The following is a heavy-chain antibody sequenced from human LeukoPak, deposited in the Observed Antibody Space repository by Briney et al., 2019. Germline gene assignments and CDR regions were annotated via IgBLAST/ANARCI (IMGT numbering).Heavy chain of an antibody. CDR3: SRPNITSYYDSRGYDGFDV. J-gene: IGHJ3*01. CDR1: GYTFNTYS. V-gene: IGHV5-51*01. D-gene: IGHD3-22*01. CDR2: IYPDDSDT. Sequence: GESLKISCEGSGYTFNTYSIAWVRQMPGKGLEWMGIIYPDDSDTRYSPSFQGQVTISADKSVSRAFLQWSSLKASDTAIYYCSRPNITSYYDSRGYDGFDVWGQGTMVTVSS.